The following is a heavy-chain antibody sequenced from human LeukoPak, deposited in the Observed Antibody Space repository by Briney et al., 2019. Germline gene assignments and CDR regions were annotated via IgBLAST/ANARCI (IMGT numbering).Heavy chain of an antibody. CDR2: ISSSSSYI. CDR1: GFTFSSYS. CDR3: ARVATRFYECDY. D-gene: IGHD3-3*01. Sequence: GGSLRLSCAASGFTFSSYSMNWVRQAPGKGLEWVSSISSSSSYIYYADSVKGRFTISRDNAKNSLYLQMNSLRAEDTAVYYCARVATRFYECDYWGQGTLVTVSS. J-gene: IGHJ4*02. V-gene: IGHV3-21*01.